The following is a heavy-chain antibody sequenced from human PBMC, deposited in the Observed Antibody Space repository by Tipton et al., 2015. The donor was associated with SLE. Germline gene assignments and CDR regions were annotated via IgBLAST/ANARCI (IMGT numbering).Heavy chain of an antibody. D-gene: IGHD3-22*01. J-gene: IGHJ4*02. Sequence: TLSLTCTVSGGSISSYYWSWIRQPPGKGLEWIGYIYYSGSTNYNPSLKRRVTISVDTSKNQFSLKLSSVTAADTAVYYCARRLGSSGFDYWGQGTLVTVSS. CDR1: GGSISSYY. V-gene: IGHV4-59*08. CDR2: IYYSGST. CDR3: ARRLGSSGFDY.